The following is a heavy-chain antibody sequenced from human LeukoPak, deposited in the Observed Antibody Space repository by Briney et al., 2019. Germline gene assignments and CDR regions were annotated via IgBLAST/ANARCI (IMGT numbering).Heavy chain of an antibody. CDR3: ARATAGAIFYYGMDV. D-gene: IGHD3-9*01. J-gene: IGHJ6*02. CDR2: INYSGST. Sequence: WETLSLTCTVSGGSISSSSSYWGWIRQPPGKGLEWIGSINYSGSTYYNPSLRSRVTISVDTSKNHFSLRLTSVTAADTALYFCARATAGAIFYYGMDVWGQGTTVTVSS. CDR1: GGSISSSSSY. V-gene: IGHV4-39*07.